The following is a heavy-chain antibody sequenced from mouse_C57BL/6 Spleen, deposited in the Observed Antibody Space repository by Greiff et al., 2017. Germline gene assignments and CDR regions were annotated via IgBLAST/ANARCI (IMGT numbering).Heavy chain of an antibody. J-gene: IGHJ2*01. Sequence: VQLQQSGAELARPGASVKMSCKASGYTFTSYTMHWVKQRPGQGLEWIGYINPSSGYTKYNQKFKDKATVTADKSSSTAYMQLSSLTSEDSAVYYCAYGYDDYFDYWGQGTTLTVSS. CDR1: GYTFTSYT. CDR3: AYGYDDYFDY. CDR2: INPSSGYT. D-gene: IGHD2-2*01. V-gene: IGHV1-4*01.